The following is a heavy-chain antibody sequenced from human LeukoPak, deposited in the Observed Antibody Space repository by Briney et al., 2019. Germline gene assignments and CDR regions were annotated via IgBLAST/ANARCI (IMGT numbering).Heavy chain of an antibody. CDR1: GFTFSSYW. J-gene: IGHJ4*02. CDR2: INQDESQK. CDR3: ARQPFDF. Sequence: QSGGSLRLSCAASGFTFSSYWMSWVRQAPGKGLEWVANINQDESQKYFVDSVKGRFTISRDNAKNSVYLQMDSLRAEDTAVYYCARQPFDFWGQGTLVTASS. V-gene: IGHV3-7*01.